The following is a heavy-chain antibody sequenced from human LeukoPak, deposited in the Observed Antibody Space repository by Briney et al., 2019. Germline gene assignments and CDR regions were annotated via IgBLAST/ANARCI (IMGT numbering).Heavy chain of an antibody. CDR1: GGSFSGYY. J-gene: IGHJ4*02. D-gene: IGHD2-2*01. Sequence: SETLSLTCAVYGGSFSGYYWSWIRQPPGKGLEWIGEINHSGSTNYNPSLKSRVTISVDTSKNQFSLKLSSVTAADTAVYYCARGDLYCSSISCYPLIDYWGQGTLVTVSS. V-gene: IGHV4-34*01. CDR3: ARGDLYCSSISCYPLIDY. CDR2: INHSGST.